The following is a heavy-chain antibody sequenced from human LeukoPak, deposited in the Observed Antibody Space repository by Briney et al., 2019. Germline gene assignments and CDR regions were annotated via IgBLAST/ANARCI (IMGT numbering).Heavy chain of an antibody. Sequence: GRSPRLSCAASGFTFSKYGIHWVRQAPGKGLEWVAVISYDGSNEYYADSVKGRFTISRDNPKNTLYLQMNSLRLEDTAVYYCAKELSSGWVDNWGQGTLVTVSS. V-gene: IGHV3-30*18. CDR2: ISYDGSNE. CDR3: AKELSSGWVDN. J-gene: IGHJ4*02. CDR1: GFTFSKYG. D-gene: IGHD6-19*01.